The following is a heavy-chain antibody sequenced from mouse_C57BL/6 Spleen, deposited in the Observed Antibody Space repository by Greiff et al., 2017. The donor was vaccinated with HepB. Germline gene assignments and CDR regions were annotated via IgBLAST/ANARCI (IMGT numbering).Heavy chain of an antibody. CDR2: FTMYSDAT. J-gene: IGHJ4*01. CDR3: AGGYCSSPYAMDY. D-gene: IGHD1-1*01. CDR1: YFAFMASA. V-gene: IGHV1-49*01. Sequence: LQQSGAELVRPGSSVKLSCKDSYFAFMASAMHWVKQRPGHGLEWIGSFTMYSDATEYSENFKGKATLTENTSSSTAYMELSSLTSEDSAVYYCAGGYCSSPYAMDYWGQGTSVTVSS.